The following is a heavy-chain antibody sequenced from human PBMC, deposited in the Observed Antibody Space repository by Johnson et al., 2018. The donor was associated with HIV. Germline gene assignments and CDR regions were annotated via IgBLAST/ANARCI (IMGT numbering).Heavy chain of an antibody. CDR1: GFTFSSNW. Sequence: VQLVESGGGLVQPGGSLRLSCAASGFTFSSNWMNWVRQAPGKGLQWVANIKEDGSEKYYVDSVRGRFTISRDNAKNSLYLQMNSLKADDTAVYFCATDQVGRSYGGKSQIWGQGTMVIVSS. J-gene: IGHJ3*02. CDR3: ATDQVGRSYGGKSQI. CDR2: IKEDGSEK. V-gene: IGHV3-7*05. D-gene: IGHD3-10*01.